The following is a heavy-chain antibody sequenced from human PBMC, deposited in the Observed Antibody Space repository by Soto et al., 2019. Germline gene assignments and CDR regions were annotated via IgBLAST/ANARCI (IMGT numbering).Heavy chain of an antibody. D-gene: IGHD6-19*01. CDR3: GPPREGQWLVFDH. V-gene: IGHV3-30*19. J-gene: IGHJ4*02. CDR1: GFTFSDFG. Sequence: VGSLRLSCVVSGFTFSDFGMHWVRQSPGEGLAWVASISKDGLDRYYSESVKGRFTISRDDSKNTVFLQMNSLKVEDTAAYFWGPPREGQWLVFDHWGQRTLVTVS. CDR2: ISKDGLDR.